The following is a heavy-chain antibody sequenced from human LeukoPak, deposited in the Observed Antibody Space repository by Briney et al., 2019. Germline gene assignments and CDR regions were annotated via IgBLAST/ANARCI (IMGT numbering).Heavy chain of an antibody. Sequence: PSETLSLTCTVSGGSISSGSYYWGWIRQPPGKGLEWIGSLYYSGSTNYNPSLKSRVTISVDTSKNQFSLKLSSVTAADTAVYYCARRRGYSYDYWGQGTLVTVSS. J-gene: IGHJ4*02. D-gene: IGHD5-18*01. V-gene: IGHV4-39*07. CDR1: GGSISSGSYY. CDR3: ARRRGYSYDY. CDR2: LYYSGST.